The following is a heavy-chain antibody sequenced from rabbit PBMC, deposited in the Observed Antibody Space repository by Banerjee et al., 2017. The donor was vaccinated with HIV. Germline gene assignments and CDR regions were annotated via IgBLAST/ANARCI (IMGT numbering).Heavy chain of an antibody. CDR3: VREPTSSSGYYKSYYFNL. CDR2: IDPVFGST. CDR1: GFSFSSSDY. J-gene: IGHJ4*01. Sequence: QSLEESGGDLVKPGASLTLTCTASGFSFSSSDYMCWVRQAPGKGLEWIGYIDPVFGSTYFASWVNGRFTISSHNAQNTLYLQLNSLTAADTATYFCVREPTSSSGYYKSYYFNLWGQGTLVTVS. V-gene: IGHV1S40*01. D-gene: IGHD1-1*01.